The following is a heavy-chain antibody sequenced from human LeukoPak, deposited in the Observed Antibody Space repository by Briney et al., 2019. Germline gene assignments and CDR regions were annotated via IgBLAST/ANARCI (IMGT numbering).Heavy chain of an antibody. CDR2: INPNSGGT. Sequence: ASVKVSCKASVYTFTGYYMHWVRQAPGQGLEWMGWINPNSGGTNYAQKFQGRVTMTRDTSISTAYMELSRLRSDDTAVYYCARGPMPYSGSPFIDYWGQGTLVTVSS. V-gene: IGHV1-2*02. J-gene: IGHJ4*02. CDR1: VYTFTGYY. CDR3: ARGPMPYSGSPFIDY. D-gene: IGHD1-26*01.